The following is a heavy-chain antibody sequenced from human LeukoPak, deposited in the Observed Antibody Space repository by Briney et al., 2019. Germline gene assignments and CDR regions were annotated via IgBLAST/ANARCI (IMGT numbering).Heavy chain of an antibody. CDR3: ARVNRGDAFDI. CDR1: GLTVSSSY. D-gene: IGHD3-16*02. Sequence: GGSLRLSCAASGLTVSSSYMSWVRQAPGKGLEWVSIIYNDGSTYYADSMKGRFTISRDNSKNTLYLQMNSLRAEDTAVYYCARVNRGDAFDIWGQGTLVTVSS. V-gene: IGHV3-53*01. J-gene: IGHJ3*02. CDR2: IYNDGST.